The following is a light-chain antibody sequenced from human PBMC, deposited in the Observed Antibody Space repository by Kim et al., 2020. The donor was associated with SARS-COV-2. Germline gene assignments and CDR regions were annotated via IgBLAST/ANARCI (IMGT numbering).Light chain of an antibody. V-gene: IGKV3-11*01. J-gene: IGKJ5*01. CDR1: RYIGTS. Sequence: EVVLTQSPATLSLSPGERGTLSCRASRYIGTSLAWYQHKPGQAPRLLIYESSNRATGVPARFSGSGSGTDFTLTISSLEPEDFGLYYCQQRVNWPWITFGQGTRLEIK. CDR3: QQRVNWPWIT. CDR2: ESS.